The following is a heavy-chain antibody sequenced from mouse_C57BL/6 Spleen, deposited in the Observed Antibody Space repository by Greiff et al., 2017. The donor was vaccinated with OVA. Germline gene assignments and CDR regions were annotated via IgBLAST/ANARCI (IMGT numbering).Heavy chain of an antibody. CDR2: ISSGGDYI. CDR1: GFTFSSSA. Sequence: EVMLVESGEGLVKPGGSLKLSCAASGFTFSSSAMSWVRQTPEKRLEWVAYISSGGDYIYYAATVKGRFTISSDTARNTLYLQMSSLKSEDTDMYYCTRAGGRYFDVWGTGTTVTVSS. CDR3: TRAGGRYFDV. J-gene: IGHJ1*03. V-gene: IGHV5-9-1*02.